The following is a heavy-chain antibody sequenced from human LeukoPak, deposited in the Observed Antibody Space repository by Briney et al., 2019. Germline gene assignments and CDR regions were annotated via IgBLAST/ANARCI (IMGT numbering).Heavy chain of an antibody. D-gene: IGHD7-27*01. CDR1: GFTFSSYS. CDR3: ARLLLGIYAFDI. Sequence: GRSLRLSCAASGFTFSSYSMNWVRQAPGKGLEWVSSISSSSSYIYYADSVKGRFTISRDNAKNSLYLQMNSLRAEDTAVYYCARLLLGIYAFDIWGQGTMVTVSS. J-gene: IGHJ3*02. V-gene: IGHV3-21*01. CDR2: ISSSSSYI.